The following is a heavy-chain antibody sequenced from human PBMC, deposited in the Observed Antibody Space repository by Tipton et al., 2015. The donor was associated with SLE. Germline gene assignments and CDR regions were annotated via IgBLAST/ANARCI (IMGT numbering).Heavy chain of an antibody. Sequence: TLSLTCAVYGGSFSGYYWSWIRQPPGKGLEWIGEINHSGDTNYNPSLKSRVTMSVDTSKNQFSLKVSSVTAADTAVYYCATRDYGDYTKWFDPWGQGTLVTV. V-gene: IGHV4-34*01. CDR1: GGSFSGYY. CDR2: INHSGDT. J-gene: IGHJ5*02. D-gene: IGHD4-17*01. CDR3: ATRDYGDYTKWFDP.